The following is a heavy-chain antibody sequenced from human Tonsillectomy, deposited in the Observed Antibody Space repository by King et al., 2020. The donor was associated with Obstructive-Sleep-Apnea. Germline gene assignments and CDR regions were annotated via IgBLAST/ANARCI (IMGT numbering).Heavy chain of an antibody. V-gene: IGHV3-13*01. CDR2: AGTSGDR. CDR1: GFTFSHYD. J-gene: IGHJ4*02. D-gene: IGHD3-22*01. CDR3: ARGRRYDSSGPTGYS. Sequence: VQLVESGGGLVQPGGSLRLSCAASGFTFSHYDMHWVRQATGKGLEWVSGAGTSGDRYYPGSVKGRFTISREDAKNSLYLQMNNLRDGDTAVYYCARGRRYDSSGPTGYSWGQGTLVTVSS.